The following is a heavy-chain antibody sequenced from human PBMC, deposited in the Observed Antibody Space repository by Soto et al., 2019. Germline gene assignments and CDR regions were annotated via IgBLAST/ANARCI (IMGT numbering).Heavy chain of an antibody. V-gene: IGHV4-39*01. Sequence: SETLSLTCTVSGGAISSGDYYWGWIRQPPGRGPEWIGSMYYSGSTYYNPSLESRVTISVDTSKNQFSLKLSSVTAADTAVYYCARHNYGMDVWGQGTTVTVSS. CDR1: GGAISSGDYY. CDR3: ARHNYGMDV. J-gene: IGHJ6*02. CDR2: MYYSGST.